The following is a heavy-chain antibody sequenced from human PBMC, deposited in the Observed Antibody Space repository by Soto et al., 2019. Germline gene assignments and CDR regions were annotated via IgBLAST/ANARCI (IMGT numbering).Heavy chain of an antibody. Sequence: ASVKVSCKASGYTFSNYGISWVLQVPGQGLEWMGWISGYNGNTHYEEKVQDRIKMTTDTSTSTTYLELRSLRSDDTAVYFCARDPGFGFGYSYAFAMDVWGQGTTVTVSS. CDR2: ISGYNGNT. CDR3: ARDPGFGFGYSYAFAMDV. CDR1: GYTFSNYG. D-gene: IGHD5-18*01. V-gene: IGHV1-18*01. J-gene: IGHJ6*02.